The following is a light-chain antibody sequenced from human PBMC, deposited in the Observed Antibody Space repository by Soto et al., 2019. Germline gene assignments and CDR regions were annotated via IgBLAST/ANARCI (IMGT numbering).Light chain of an antibody. V-gene: IGKV3-15*01. CDR3: QQRSNWRWT. CDR1: QSVDSN. Sequence: EIVMTQSPATLSVSPGDGATLSCRASQSVDSNLAWYQQKPGQTPRLLIYGASTRATDIPARFSGSGSGTDFTLTISSLEPEDFAVYYCQQRSNWRWTFGQGTKVDIK. CDR2: GAS. J-gene: IGKJ1*01.